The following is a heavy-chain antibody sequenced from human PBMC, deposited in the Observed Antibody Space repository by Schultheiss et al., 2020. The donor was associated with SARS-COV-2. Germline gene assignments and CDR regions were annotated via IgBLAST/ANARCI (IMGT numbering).Heavy chain of an antibody. CDR3: AHDQSGSYYDGVGTFDY. Sequence: SGPTLVKPTETLTLTCTVSGFSLSNARMGVSWIRQPPGKALEWLAHIFSNDEKSYSTSLKSRLTISKDTSKSQVVLTMTNMDPVDTATYYCAHDQSGSYYDGVGTFDYWGQGTLVTVSS. D-gene: IGHD1-26*01. J-gene: IGHJ4*02. CDR1: GFSLSNARMG. V-gene: IGHV2-26*01. CDR2: IFSNDEK.